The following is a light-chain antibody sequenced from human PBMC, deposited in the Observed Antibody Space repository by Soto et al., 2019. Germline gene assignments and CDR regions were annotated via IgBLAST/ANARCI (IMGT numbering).Light chain of an antibody. Sequence: DLQMTQSPSSLSASVGGRVTITCQASQDISNYLNWYQQKPGKAPKLLIYDASHLETGVPSRFRGSRSGTEFTFTIRSLQPEDIATYYCQQYYNLPLTFGGGTKVEIK. V-gene: IGKV1-33*01. J-gene: IGKJ4*01. CDR1: QDISNY. CDR3: QQYYNLPLT. CDR2: DAS.